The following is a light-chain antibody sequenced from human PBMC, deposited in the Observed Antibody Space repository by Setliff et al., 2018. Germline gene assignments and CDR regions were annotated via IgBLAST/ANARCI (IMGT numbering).Light chain of an antibody. J-gene: IGLJ2*01. CDR3: LSYTSETAHAL. CDR1: SRDVGGYDF. V-gene: IGLV2-14*03. Sequence: QSVLAQPAAVSGPPGQSIAISCSGSSRDVGGYDFVSWYQQHPGKAPKLLIYEVIKRPSGVSDRFSGSKSGNTASLTISGLQAEDEADYYCLSYTSETAHALFGGGTKVTVL. CDR2: EVI.